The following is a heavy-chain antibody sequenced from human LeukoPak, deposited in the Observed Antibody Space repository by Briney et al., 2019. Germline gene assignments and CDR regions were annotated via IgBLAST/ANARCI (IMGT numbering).Heavy chain of an antibody. V-gene: IGHV4-59*06. CDR3: ARDIDYYYGMDV. Sequence: SVTLSLTCSVSGGSISSYYWSWIRQPPGKGLEWIGYICYSGSTYYNPSLKSRVTISVDTSKNQFSLKLSSVTAADTAVYYCARDIDYYYGMDVWGQGTTVTVS. J-gene: IGHJ6*02. CDR1: GGSISSYY. D-gene: IGHD2-15*01. CDR2: ICYSGST.